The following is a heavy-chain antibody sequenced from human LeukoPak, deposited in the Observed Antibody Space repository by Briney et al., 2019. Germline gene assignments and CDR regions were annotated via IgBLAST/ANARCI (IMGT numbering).Heavy chain of an antibody. CDR2: ISGSGGST. CDR1: GFTFSSYA. Sequence: GGSLRLSCAASGFTFSSYAMSWVRQAPGKGLEWVSAISGSGGSTYYADSVKVRFTISRDNSKNTLYLQMNSLRAEDTAVYYCAKDQPVGYCSSTSCYIDYWGQGTLVTVSS. V-gene: IGHV3-23*01. J-gene: IGHJ4*02. D-gene: IGHD2-2*02. CDR3: AKDQPVGYCSSTSCYIDY.